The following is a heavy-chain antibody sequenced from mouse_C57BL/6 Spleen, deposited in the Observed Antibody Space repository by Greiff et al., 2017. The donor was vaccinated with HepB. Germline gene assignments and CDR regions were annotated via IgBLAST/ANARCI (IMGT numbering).Heavy chain of an antibody. J-gene: IGHJ1*03. CDR2: ISSGGSYT. D-gene: IGHD1-1*01. CDR1: GFTFSSYG. V-gene: IGHV5-6*01. Sequence: EVKVVESGGDLVKPGGSLKLSCAASGFTFSSYGMSWVRQTPDKRLEWVATISSGGSYTYYPDSVKGRFTISRDNAKNTLYLQMSSLKSEDTAMYYCARHRGTTVSWYFDVWGTGTTVTVSS. CDR3: ARHRGTTVSWYFDV.